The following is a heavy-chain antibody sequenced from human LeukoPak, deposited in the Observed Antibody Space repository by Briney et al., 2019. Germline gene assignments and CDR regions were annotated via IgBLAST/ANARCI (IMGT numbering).Heavy chain of an antibody. Sequence: RGSKRLSCAASGFTFTSYAMSWVHQAPGKGLEWVSAISGSGGSTYYADSVKGRFTISRDNSKNTLYLQMNSLRAEDTAVYYCAKTTDSSWNYFDYRGPGTLGTVSS. CDR2: ISGSGGST. D-gene: IGHD6-13*01. CDR1: GFTFTSYA. J-gene: IGHJ4*02. V-gene: IGHV3-23*01. CDR3: AKTTDSSWNYFDY.